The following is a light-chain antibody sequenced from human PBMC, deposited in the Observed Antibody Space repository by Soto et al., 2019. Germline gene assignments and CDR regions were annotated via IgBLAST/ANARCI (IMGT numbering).Light chain of an antibody. Sequence: EIVLTQSPGTLYLSPGERATLSCRASQSVTSSYLAWYQQKPGQAPRLLIYGASSRATCIPDRFSGSGSGTDFTLTISRLEPEDFAVYYCQQYGSSPPDTFGQGTKLEIK. CDR2: GAS. CDR1: QSVTSSY. J-gene: IGKJ2*01. V-gene: IGKV3-20*01. CDR3: QQYGSSPPDT.